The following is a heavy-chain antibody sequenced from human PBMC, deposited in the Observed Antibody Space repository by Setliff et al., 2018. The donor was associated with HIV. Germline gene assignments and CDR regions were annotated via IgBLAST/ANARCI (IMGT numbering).Heavy chain of an antibody. CDR1: GYTFTSYY. D-gene: IGHD1-26*01. Sequence: ASVKVSCKASGYTFTSYYMHWVRQAPGQGLEWMGIINPSGGSTSYAQKFQGRVTMTRDTSTSTVYMELSSLRSEDTAVYYCASGIVGATRLGAFDIWGQGTMVTVSS. J-gene: IGHJ3*02. CDR2: INPSGGST. V-gene: IGHV1-46*01. CDR3: ASGIVGATRLGAFDI.